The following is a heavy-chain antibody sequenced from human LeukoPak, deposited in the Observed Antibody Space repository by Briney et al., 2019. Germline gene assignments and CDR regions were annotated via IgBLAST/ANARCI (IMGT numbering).Heavy chain of an antibody. D-gene: IGHD3-10*01. Sequence: GGSLRLSCAASGFTFSSYAMSWVRQAPGKGLEWVSAISGSGGSTYYADSVKGRFTISRDNSKNTLYLQMNSLRAEDTAVYYCAKAPILLWFGEYDYWGQGTLVTVSS. CDR3: AKAPILLWFGEYDY. CDR1: GFTFSSYA. CDR2: ISGSGGST. V-gene: IGHV3-23*01. J-gene: IGHJ4*02.